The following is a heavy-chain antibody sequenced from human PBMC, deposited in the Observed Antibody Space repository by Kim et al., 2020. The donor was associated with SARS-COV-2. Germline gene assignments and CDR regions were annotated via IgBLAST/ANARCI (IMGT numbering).Heavy chain of an antibody. CDR1: GFTFSNAW. V-gene: IGHV3-15*01. Sequence: GGSLRLSCAASGFTFSNAWMSWVRQAPGKGLEWVGRIKSKTDGGTTDYAAPVKGRFTISRDDSKNTLYLQMNSLKTEDTAVYYCTTDPCGGDCYSVSSGGMDVWGQGTTVTVSS. D-gene: IGHD2-21*02. CDR3: TTDPCGGDCYSVSSGGMDV. J-gene: IGHJ6*02. CDR2: IKSKTDGGTT.